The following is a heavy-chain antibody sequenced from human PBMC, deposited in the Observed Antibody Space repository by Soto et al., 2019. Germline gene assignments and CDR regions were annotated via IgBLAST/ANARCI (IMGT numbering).Heavy chain of an antibody. CDR1: GFTFTRYS. CDR3: ARESEDLTSNFDY. Sequence: GGSLRLSCAASGFTFTRYSMNWVRQAPGKGLEWVSSISSTTDYIYYGDSMKGRFTISRDNAKNSLYLEMNSLRAEDTAVYYCARESEDLTSNFDYWGQGTLVTVSS. V-gene: IGHV3-21*06. J-gene: IGHJ4*02. CDR2: ISSTTDYI.